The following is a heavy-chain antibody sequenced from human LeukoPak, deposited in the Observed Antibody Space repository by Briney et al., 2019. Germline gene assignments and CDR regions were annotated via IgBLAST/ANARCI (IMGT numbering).Heavy chain of an antibody. Sequence: GGSLRLSCAASGFIFSSYGMNWVRQPPGKGLEWVSIVGGSGETTYYADSVKGRFTISRDNSKNTLYLQMNSLRPEDTAVYYCARGGKIALAGTRSSQYFQDWGRGTLVTVSS. J-gene: IGHJ1*01. CDR2: VGGSGETT. CDR3: ARGGKIALAGTRSSQYFQD. V-gene: IGHV3-23*01. CDR1: GFIFSSYG. D-gene: IGHD6-19*01.